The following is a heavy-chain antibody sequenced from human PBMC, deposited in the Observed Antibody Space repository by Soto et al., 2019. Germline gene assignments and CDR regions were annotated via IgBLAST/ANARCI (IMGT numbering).Heavy chain of an antibody. CDR3: ARDRPGLLWFGELGV. CDR2: IWYDGSNK. D-gene: IGHD3-10*01. V-gene: IGHV3-33*01. CDR1: GFTFSSYG. Sequence: GGSLRLSCAASGFTFSSYGMHWVRQAPGKGLEWVAVIWYDGSNKYYADSVKGRFTISRDNSKNTLYLQMNSLRAEDTAVYYCARDRPGLLWFGELGVWGQGTLVTVSS. J-gene: IGHJ4*02.